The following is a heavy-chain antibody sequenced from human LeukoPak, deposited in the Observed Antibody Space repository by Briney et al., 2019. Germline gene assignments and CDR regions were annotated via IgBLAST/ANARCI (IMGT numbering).Heavy chain of an antibody. CDR1: GYTFTGYY. J-gene: IGHJ4*02. D-gene: IGHD4-17*01. V-gene: IGHV1-8*02. CDR3: ARGIGSTTVTTLEYYFDY. Sequence: GASVKVSCKASGYTFTGYYMHWVRQATGQGLEWMGWMNPNSGNTGYAQKFQGRVTMTRNTSISTAYMELSSLRSEDTAVYYCARGIGSTTVTTLEYYFDYWGQGTLVTVSS. CDR2: MNPNSGNT.